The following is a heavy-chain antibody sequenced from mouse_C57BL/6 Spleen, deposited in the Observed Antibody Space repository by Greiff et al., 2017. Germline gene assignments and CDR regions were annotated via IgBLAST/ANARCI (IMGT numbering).Heavy chain of an antibody. CDR2: ISYDGSN. V-gene: IGHV3-6*01. Sequence: EVQVVESGPGLVKPSQSLSLTCSVTGYSITSGYYWNWIRQFPGNKLEWMGYISYDGSNNYNPSLKNRISITRDTSKNQFFLKLNSVTTEDTATYYCARDSYYAMDYGGQGTSVTVSS. J-gene: IGHJ4*01. CDR3: ARDSYYAMDY. CDR1: GYSITSGYY.